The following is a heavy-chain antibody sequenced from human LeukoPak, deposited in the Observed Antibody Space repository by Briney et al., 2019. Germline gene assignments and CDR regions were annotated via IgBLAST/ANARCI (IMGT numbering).Heavy chain of an antibody. Sequence: SETLSLTCAVYGGSFSGYYWSWIRQPPGKGLEWIGEINHSGSTNYNPSLKSRVTISVDTSKNQFSLKLSSVTAADTAVYYCAGVDGSSGYYYGYWGQGTLVTVSS. CDR1: GGSFSGYY. J-gene: IGHJ4*02. D-gene: IGHD3-22*01. V-gene: IGHV4-34*01. CDR2: INHSGST. CDR3: AGVDGSSGYYYGY.